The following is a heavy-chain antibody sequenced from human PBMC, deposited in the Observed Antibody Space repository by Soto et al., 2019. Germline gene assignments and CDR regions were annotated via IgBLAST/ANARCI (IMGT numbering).Heavy chain of an antibody. CDR3: AKGGGYNYGYLPH. D-gene: IGHD5-18*01. CDR2: ISASTGNT. Sequence: EVQLLESGGGLVQPGGSLRLSCAASGFTFSTFAMSWVRQAPGKGLEWVSFISASTGNTNYADSVKGRFTISRDGSKSTLYLQMNSLRAEDTAVYYCAKGGGYNYGYLPHWGQGAPVTVTS. J-gene: IGHJ4*02. V-gene: IGHV3-23*01. CDR1: GFTFSTFA.